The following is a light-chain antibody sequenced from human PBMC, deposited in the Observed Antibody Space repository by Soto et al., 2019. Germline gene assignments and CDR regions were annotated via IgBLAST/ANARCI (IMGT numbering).Light chain of an antibody. CDR2: DVS. CDR1: SSDVGGYNY. V-gene: IGLV2-14*03. J-gene: IGLJ2*01. CDR3: TSYTSRDTRVV. Sequence: QSVLTQPASVSGSPGQSITISCTGTSSDVGGYNYVSWYQQHPGKAPKLMIYDVSYRPSGVSSRFSASKSGNTASLTISGLQAEDEADYYCTSYTSRDTRVVFGGGTKLTVL.